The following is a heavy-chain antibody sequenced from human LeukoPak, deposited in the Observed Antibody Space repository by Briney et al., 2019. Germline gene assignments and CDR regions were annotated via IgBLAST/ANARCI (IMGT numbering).Heavy chain of an antibody. CDR3: ARGPTNGQAFDY. D-gene: IGHD2-8*01. CDR1: GFTFSSSW. J-gene: IGHJ4*02. V-gene: IGHV3-7*01. Sequence: GGSLRLSCAASGFTFSSSWMTWVRQAPGKGLEWVASIGEDGSQKTSVDSVRGRFTISRDNAKNSVYLQMDSLRAEDTAVYYCARGPTNGQAFDYWGQGTLVSVSS. CDR2: IGEDGSQK.